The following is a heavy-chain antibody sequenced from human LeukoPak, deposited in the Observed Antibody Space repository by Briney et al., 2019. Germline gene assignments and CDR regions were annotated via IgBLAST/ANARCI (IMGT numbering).Heavy chain of an antibody. CDR2: IDRIPSIL. Sequence: GGSLRLSCEASGFAFNIYQMNWVRQAPGKGLEWVSSIDRIPSILYYADSVRGRFTISRDNAAMYLQMNSLRPDDTAVYYCARSAVSGSDPYFDSWGQGTLVTVSS. J-gene: IGHJ4*02. CDR3: ARSAVSGSDPYFDS. V-gene: IGHV3-48*03. D-gene: IGHD5-12*01. CDR1: GFAFNIYQ.